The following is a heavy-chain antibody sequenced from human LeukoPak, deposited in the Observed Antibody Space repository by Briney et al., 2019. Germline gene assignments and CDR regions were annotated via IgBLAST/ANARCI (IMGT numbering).Heavy chain of an antibody. J-gene: IGHJ4*02. V-gene: IGHV3-66*01. Sequence: GGSLRLSCAASGFTVSSNYMSCVRQAPGKGLEWVSVIHSGGTIYYADSVKGRFTISRDNSKGTLYLQMNSLRADDTAVYYCARDLIGGWPFDYWGQGTLVTVSS. D-gene: IGHD6-19*01. CDR1: GFTVSSNY. CDR2: IHSGGTI. CDR3: ARDLIGGWPFDY.